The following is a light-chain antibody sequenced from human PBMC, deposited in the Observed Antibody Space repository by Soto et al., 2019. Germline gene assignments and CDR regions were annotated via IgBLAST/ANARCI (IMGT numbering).Light chain of an antibody. J-gene: IGKJ1*01. CDR1: QSIQSD. CDR3: QQYNNWPWT. V-gene: IGKV3-15*01. CDR2: GAS. Sequence: EIVLTQSPGTLSLSPVERATLSCRASQSIQSDLAWYQQKPGQGPRLLIYGASTRATGVPVRFSGSGSGTEFILTISRLQSEDFALYFCQQYNNWPWTFGQGTKVDIK.